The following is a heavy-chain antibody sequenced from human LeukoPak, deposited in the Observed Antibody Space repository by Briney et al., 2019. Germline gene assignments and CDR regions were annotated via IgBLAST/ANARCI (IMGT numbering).Heavy chain of an antibody. J-gene: IGHJ4*02. V-gene: IGHV4-34*01. CDR2: INHSGST. CDR3: ARGYGGYGGDDY. CDR1: GGSFSGYY. Sequence: SETLSLTCAVYGGSFSGYYWSWIRQPPGKGLEWIGEINHSGSTNYNPSLKSRVTISVDTSKNQFSLKLSSVTAADTAVYYCARGYGGYGGDDYWGQGTLVTVSS. D-gene: IGHD4-23*01.